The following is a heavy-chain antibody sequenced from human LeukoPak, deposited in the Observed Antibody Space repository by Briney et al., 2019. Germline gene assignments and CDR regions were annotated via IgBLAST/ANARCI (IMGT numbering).Heavy chain of an antibody. Sequence: ASVKVSCKSSGYTFNYYMHWVRQAPGQGLEWMGWINPNSGGTNYAQKFLGRVTVTRDTSISTAYMELSRLRSDDTAMYYCASGGGSSGFPDAWGQGTLVTVSS. J-gene: IGHJ5*02. CDR2: INPNSGGT. V-gene: IGHV1-2*02. D-gene: IGHD3-22*01. CDR3: ASGGGSSGFPDA. CDR1: GYTFNYY.